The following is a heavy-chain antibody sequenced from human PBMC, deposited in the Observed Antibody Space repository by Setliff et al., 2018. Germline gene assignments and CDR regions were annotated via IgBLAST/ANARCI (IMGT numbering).Heavy chain of an antibody. V-gene: IGHV3-49*04. D-gene: IGHD2-2*01. CDR3: TTYCDSTTCALDY. J-gene: IGHJ4*02. Sequence: LRLSCTASGLTFGDYAMGWVRQAPGKGLEWVGYIRSKAYGETTEYAASVEDRFTISRDDPKNTAYLQMNSLKTDDTGVYYCTTYCDSTTCALDYWGQGILVTV. CDR2: IRSKAYGETT. CDR1: GLTFGDYA.